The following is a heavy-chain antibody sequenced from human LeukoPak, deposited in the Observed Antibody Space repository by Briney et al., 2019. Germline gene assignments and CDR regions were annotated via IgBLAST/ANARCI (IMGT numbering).Heavy chain of an antibody. CDR3: ARRRGSTSSYYMDV. CDR1: GFTFSSYG. CDR2: IWYDGSNK. J-gene: IGHJ6*03. V-gene: IGHV3-33*01. D-gene: IGHD2-2*01. Sequence: PGGSLRLSCAASGFTFSSYGMHWVRQAPGKGLEWVAVIWYDGSNKYYADSVKGRFTISRDNSKNTLYLQMNSLRAEDTAVYYCARRRGSTSSYYMDVWGKGTTVTVSS.